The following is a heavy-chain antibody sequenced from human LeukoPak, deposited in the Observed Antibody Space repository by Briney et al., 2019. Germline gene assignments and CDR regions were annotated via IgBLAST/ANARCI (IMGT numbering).Heavy chain of an antibody. CDR2: IIPIFGTA. CDR3: ATVFPTVAGTFFDY. Sequence: VASVKVSCTASGGTFSSYAISWVRQAPGQGLEWMGGIIPIFGTANYAQKFQGRVTITADESTSTAYMELSSLRSEDTAVYYCATVFPTVAGTFFDYWGQGTLVTVSS. V-gene: IGHV1-69*13. J-gene: IGHJ4*02. D-gene: IGHD6-19*01. CDR1: GGTFSSYA.